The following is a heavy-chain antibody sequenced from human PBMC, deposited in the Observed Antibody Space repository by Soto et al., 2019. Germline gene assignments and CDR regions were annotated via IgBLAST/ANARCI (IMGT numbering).Heavy chain of an antibody. CDR2: MNPNSGNT. D-gene: IGHD1-1*01. J-gene: IGHJ4*02. CDR3: ARVGGNWNDDYFDY. V-gene: IGHV1-8*01. CDR1: GYTFTNYD. Sequence: GASVKVSCKASGYTFTNYDINCVRQATGQGLEWMGWMNPNSGNTGYAQKFQGRVTMTRNTSIRTVYMELSSLRSEDTAVYYCARVGGNWNDDYFDYWVQGTLVTVSS.